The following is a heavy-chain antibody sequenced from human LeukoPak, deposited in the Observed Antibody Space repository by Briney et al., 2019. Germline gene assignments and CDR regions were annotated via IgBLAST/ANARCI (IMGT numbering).Heavy chain of an antibody. CDR1: GGSISSSNW. D-gene: IGHD4-17*01. Sequence: SGTLSLTCAVSGGSISSSNWWSWVRQPPGKGLEWIGEIYHSGSTNYNPPLKSRVTISVDKSKNQFSLKLSSVTAADTAVYYCASLASGDYTTFDYWGQGTLVTVSS. J-gene: IGHJ4*02. V-gene: IGHV4-4*02. CDR2: IYHSGST. CDR3: ASLASGDYTTFDY.